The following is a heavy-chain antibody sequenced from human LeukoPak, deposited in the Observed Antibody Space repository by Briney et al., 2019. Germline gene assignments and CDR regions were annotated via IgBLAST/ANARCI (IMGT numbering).Heavy chain of an antibody. CDR3: TTDLGYCSSTSCYNFDY. J-gene: IGHJ4*02. Sequence: GGSLRLSCAASGFTFSSYAMSWVRQAPGKGLEWVSAISGSGGSTYYADSVKGRFTISRDNSKNTLYLQMNSLKTEDTAVYYCTTDLGYCSSTSCYNFDYWGQGTLVTVSS. CDR2: ISGSGGST. D-gene: IGHD2-2*02. V-gene: IGHV3-23*01. CDR1: GFTFSSYA.